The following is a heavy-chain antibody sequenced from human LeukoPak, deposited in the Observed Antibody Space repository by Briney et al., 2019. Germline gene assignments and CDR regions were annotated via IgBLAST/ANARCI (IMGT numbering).Heavy chain of an antibody. CDR2: INPNSGGT. CDR1: GYTFIGYY. V-gene: IGHV1-2*02. CDR3: ARAANYYDSSGRGAYFDY. Sequence: GASVKVSCKASGYTFIGYYMHWVRQAPGQGLEWMGWINPNSGGTNYAQKFQGRVTMTRDTSISTAYMELSRLRSDDTAVYYCARAANYYDSSGRGAYFDYWGQGTLVTVSS. J-gene: IGHJ4*02. D-gene: IGHD3-22*01.